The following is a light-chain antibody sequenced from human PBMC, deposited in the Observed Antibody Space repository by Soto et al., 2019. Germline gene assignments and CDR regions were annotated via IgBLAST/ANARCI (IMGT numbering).Light chain of an antibody. J-gene: IGKJ1*01. CDR3: QQYNNWWT. CDR1: QSVSSIY. V-gene: IGKV3-20*01. CDR2: GAS. Sequence: ESGLTQSPGTLSLSPGERAPLSCRASQSVSSIYLAWYQQKPGQAPRLLMYGASSRATGIPDRFSGSGSGTDFTLTISRLEPEDFAVYYCQQYNNWWTFGQGTKVDI.